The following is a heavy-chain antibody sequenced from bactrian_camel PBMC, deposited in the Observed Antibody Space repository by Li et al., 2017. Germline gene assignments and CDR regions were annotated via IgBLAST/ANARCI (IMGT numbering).Heavy chain of an antibody. Sequence: VQLVESGGDLVRPGGSLRIACAASGFPFSTYGYDIHWVRQAPGKGLEWVSIIISDGSIKYAESVKGRFTLAQDNAKNTVYLQMNSLKPEDTGMYYCASDPFPHPVIRLREADFTDWGRGTQVTVS. CDR2: IISDGSIK. J-gene: IGHJ4*01. V-gene: IGHV3S40*01. CDR3: ASDPFPHPVIRLREADFTD. CDR1: GFPFSTYGYD. D-gene: IGHD4*01.